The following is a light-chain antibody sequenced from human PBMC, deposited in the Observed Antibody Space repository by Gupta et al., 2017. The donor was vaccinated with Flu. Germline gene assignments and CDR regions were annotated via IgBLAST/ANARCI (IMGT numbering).Light chain of an antibody. CDR1: QSVSSSY. CDR3: QQYGSSPPNT. Sequence: ELVLTQSPGTQSLSPGERATLSCRASQSVSSSYLAWYQQKPGQAPRLLIYGSSSRATGIPDRFSGSGSGTDFTLTISRLEPEDFAVYYCQQYGSSPPNTFGGGTKVEIK. CDR2: GSS. V-gene: IGKV3-20*01. J-gene: IGKJ4*01.